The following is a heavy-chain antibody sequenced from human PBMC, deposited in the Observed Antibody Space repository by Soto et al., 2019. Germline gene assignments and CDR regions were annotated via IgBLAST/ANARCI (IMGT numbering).Heavy chain of an antibody. CDR1: GGSISSYY. D-gene: IGHD3-9*01. Sequence: SETLSLTCTVSGGSISSYYWSWIRQPPGKGLEWIGYIYYSGSTNYNPSLKSRVTISVDTSKNQFSLKLSSVTAADTAVYYCARGHDSEYYYCGMDVWGQGTTVTVSS. J-gene: IGHJ6*02. CDR2: IYYSGST. V-gene: IGHV4-59*01. CDR3: ARGHDSEYYYCGMDV.